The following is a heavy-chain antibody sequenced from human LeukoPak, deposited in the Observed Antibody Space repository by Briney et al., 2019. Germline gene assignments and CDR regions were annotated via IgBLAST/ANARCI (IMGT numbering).Heavy chain of an antibody. V-gene: IGHV4-30-2*01. Sequence: SQTLSLTCAVSGGSISSGGYSWSWIRQPPGKGLEGIGYIYHSGSTYYNPSLKSRVTISVDRSKNQFSLKLSSVTAADTAVYYCARGNNYDILTGYPYFDYWGQGTLVTVSS. CDR2: IYHSGST. CDR3: ARGNNYDILTGYPYFDY. J-gene: IGHJ4*02. CDR1: GGSISSGGYS. D-gene: IGHD3-9*01.